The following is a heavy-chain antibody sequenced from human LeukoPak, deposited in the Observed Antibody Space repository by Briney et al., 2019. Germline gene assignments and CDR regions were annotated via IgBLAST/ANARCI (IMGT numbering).Heavy chain of an antibody. D-gene: IGHD3-3*01. J-gene: IGHJ5*02. CDR1: GGSISSYY. CDR2: IYYSGST. V-gene: IGHV4-59*01. CDR3: AKGFLGVVGWFDL. Sequence: PSETLSLTCTVSGGSISSYYWSWIRQPPGKGLEWIGYIYYSGSTNYNPSLKSRVTISVDTSKNQFSLKLSSVTAADTAVYDCAKGFLGVVGWFDLWVQGTLVTVSS.